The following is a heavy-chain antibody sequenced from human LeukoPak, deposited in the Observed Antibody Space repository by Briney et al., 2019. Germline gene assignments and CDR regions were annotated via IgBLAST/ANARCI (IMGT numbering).Heavy chain of an antibody. D-gene: IGHD3-3*01. CDR2: INPSGGST. J-gene: IGHJ4*02. CDR3: ARGSSITIFGVAWDY. Sequence: GASVKVSCKASGYTFTSYYMHWVRQAPGQGLEWMGIINPSGGSTSYAQKFQGRVTMTRDMSTSTVYMELSSLRSEDTAVYYCARGSSITIFGVAWDYWGQGTLVTVSS. V-gene: IGHV1-46*01. CDR1: GYTFTSYY.